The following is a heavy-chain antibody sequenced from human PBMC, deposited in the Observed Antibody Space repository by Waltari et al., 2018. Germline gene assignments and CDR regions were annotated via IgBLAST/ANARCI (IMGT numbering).Heavy chain of an antibody. D-gene: IGHD3-22*01. CDR3: ARDHNYYDSSGLGDY. J-gene: IGHJ4*02. CDR2: IYYSGST. CDR1: GCSISSGGYY. V-gene: IGHV4-31*03. Sequence: QVQLQESGPGLVKPSQTLSLTCPFPGCSISSGGYYWSWIRQHPGKGLEWIGYIYYSGSTYYNPSLKSRVTISVDTSKNQFSLKLSSVTAADTAVYYCARDHNYYDSSGLGDYWGQGTLVTVSS.